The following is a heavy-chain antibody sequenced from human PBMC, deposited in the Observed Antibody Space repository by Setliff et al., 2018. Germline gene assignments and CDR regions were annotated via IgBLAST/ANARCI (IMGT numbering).Heavy chain of an antibody. V-gene: IGHV7-4-1*02. CDR1: GYTFSSYA. CDR3: ARDLGYCSRTSCHGDWFDP. CDR2: INTITGNP. Sequence: WASVKVSCKASGYTFSSYAMNWVRQAPGQGLEWMGRINTITGNPTYAQGFTGRFVFSLDTSVSTAYLQISSLKPEDTAVYYCARDLGYCSRTSCHGDWFDPWGQGTLVTVSS. D-gene: IGHD2-2*01. J-gene: IGHJ5*02.